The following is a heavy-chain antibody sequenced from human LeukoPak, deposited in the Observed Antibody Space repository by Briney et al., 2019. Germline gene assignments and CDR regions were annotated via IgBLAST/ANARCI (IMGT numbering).Heavy chain of an antibody. D-gene: IGHD1-26*01. J-gene: IGHJ4*02. CDR2: ISYDGGKK. Sequence: HPGGSLRLSCAASGFTFSTYTMHWVRQAPGKGLEWVTFISYDGGKKYTADSVKGRFTISRDNSKNTLYLQMDNLRTEDTAVYYCATSPPLHYSGSYETFDYWGQGTLVTVSS. CDR3: ATSPPLHYSGSYETFDY. V-gene: IGHV3-30-3*01. CDR1: GFTFSTYT.